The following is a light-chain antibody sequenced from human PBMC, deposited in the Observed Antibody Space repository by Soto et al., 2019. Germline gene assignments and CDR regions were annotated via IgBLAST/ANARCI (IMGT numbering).Light chain of an antibody. V-gene: IGLV2-14*01. CDR1: SSDVGGYNY. Sequence: QSALTQPASVSGSPGQSITISCTGTSSDVGGYNYVSWYQQHPVKAPKLMIYDVTNRPSGVSDRFSGSKSGNTASLTISGLQAEDEADYYFSAYTRSITPEFFGTGTKLTVL. CDR3: SAYTRSITPEF. CDR2: DVT. J-gene: IGLJ1*01.